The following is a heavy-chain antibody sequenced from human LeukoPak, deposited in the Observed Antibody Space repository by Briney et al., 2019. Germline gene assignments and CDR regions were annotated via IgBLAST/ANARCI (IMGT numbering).Heavy chain of an antibody. CDR3: ARNLPGYCSSTSCTTGAFDI. V-gene: IGHV4-28*05. Sequence: SETLSLTCAVSGYSISSSNWWGWIRQPPGKGLEWIGYIYYSGSIYYNPSLKSRVTMSVDTSKNQFSLKLSSVTAVDTAVYYCARNLPGYCSSTSCTTGAFDIWGQGTMVTVSS. CDR1: GYSISSSNW. J-gene: IGHJ3*02. CDR2: IYYSGSI. D-gene: IGHD2-2*01.